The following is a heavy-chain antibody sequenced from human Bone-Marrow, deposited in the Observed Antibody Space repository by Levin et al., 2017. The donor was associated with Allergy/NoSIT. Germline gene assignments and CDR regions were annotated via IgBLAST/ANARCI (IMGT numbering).Heavy chain of an antibody. CDR2: ISWNSGSI. V-gene: IGHV3-9*01. D-gene: IGHD4-17*01. CDR3: AKDGRSYGDYNPLYYYGMDV. Sequence: SGGSLRLSCAASGFTFDDYAMHWVRQAPGKGLEWVSGISWNSGSIGYADSVKGRFTISRDNAKNSLYLQMNSLRAEDTALYYCAKDGRSYGDYNPLYYYGMDVWGQGTTVTVSS. CDR1: GFTFDDYA. J-gene: IGHJ6*02.